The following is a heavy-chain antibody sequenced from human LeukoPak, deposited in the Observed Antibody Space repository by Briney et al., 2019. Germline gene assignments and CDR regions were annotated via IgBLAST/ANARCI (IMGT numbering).Heavy chain of an antibody. CDR1: GYTFTSYY. V-gene: IGHV1-46*03. Sequence: GASVKLSCKASGYTFTSYYMHWVRQAPGQGLEWMGIINPGGGSTSYAQKFQGRVTMTRDMSTSTVYMELSSLRSEDTAVYYCAWIGYCSGGSCPNFDYWGQGTLVTVSS. D-gene: IGHD2-15*01. CDR2: INPGGGST. J-gene: IGHJ4*02. CDR3: AWIGYCSGGSCPNFDY.